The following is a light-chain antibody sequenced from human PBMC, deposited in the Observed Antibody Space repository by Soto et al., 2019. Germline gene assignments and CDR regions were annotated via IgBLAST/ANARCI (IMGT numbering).Light chain of an antibody. CDR1: ESIDNW. CDR2: AAS. CDR3: QQYHTDWT. J-gene: IGKJ1*01. V-gene: IGKV1-5*01. Sequence: DIQITHSPSSRSASVGDTVTITCRASESIDNWLAWYQQKPGKAPKLLIFAASTLIRGVPSRFSGRGSGTEFTLTISSLQVDDYATFYCQQYHTDWTFGQGTKVAIK.